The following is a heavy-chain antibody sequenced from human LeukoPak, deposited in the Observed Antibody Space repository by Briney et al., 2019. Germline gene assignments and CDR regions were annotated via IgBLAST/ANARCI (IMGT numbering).Heavy chain of an antibody. CDR3: ARGLAVLKVDWSLEL. Sequence: GGSLRLSCAASGFTFSSYSMIWVRQAPGKGLEWVSFISLASSYIYYADSVKGRFTISRDNANNSLSLQLNSLRADDTAVYYCARGLAVLKVDWSLELWGRGTLVTVSS. CDR1: GFTFSSYS. D-gene: IGHD3-16*01. J-gene: IGHJ2*01. V-gene: IGHV3-21*01. CDR2: ISLASSYI.